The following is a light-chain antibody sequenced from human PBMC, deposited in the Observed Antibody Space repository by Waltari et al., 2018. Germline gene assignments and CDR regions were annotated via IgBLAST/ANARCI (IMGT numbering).Light chain of an antibody. CDR2: GKN. CDR3: NSRDSSGNHHVV. Sequence: SSELTQDPAVSVALGQTVRITCQGDSLRSYYPSWYQQKPGQAPVLVIYGKNNRPSGIPDRFSGSSSGNTASLTITGAQAEDEADYYCNSRDSSGNHHVVFGGGTKLTVL. V-gene: IGLV3-19*01. CDR1: SLRSYY. J-gene: IGLJ2*01.